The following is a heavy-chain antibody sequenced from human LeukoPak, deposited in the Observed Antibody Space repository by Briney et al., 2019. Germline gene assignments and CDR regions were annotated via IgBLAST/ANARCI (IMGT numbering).Heavy chain of an antibody. CDR3: VRXXPHRIYYDDSDYPTRNDY. CDR1: GYIFTSYG. Sequence: ASVKVSCKASGYIFTSYGISWARQAPRQGLKWMGWISVYNGNTNYVQKFQDRLTMTTDTSTSTAYMELRSLRSHDTAVYFCVRXXPHRIYYDDSDYPTRNDYWGQGTLVTVSS. D-gene: IGHD3-22*01. CDR2: ISVYNGNT. V-gene: IGHV1-18*01. J-gene: IGHJ4*02.